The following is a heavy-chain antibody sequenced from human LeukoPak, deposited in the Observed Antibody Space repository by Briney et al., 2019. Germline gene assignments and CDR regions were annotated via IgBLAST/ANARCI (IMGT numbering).Heavy chain of an antibody. Sequence: SVKVSCKASGGTFSSYAISWVRQAPGQGLEWMGRIIPILSIANYAQKFQGRVTITADKSTSTAYMELSSLRSEDTAVYYCARDKGDGYNSRLFDYWGQGTLVTVSS. CDR2: IIPILSIA. CDR3: ARDKGDGYNSRLFDY. CDR1: GGTFSSYA. D-gene: IGHD5-24*01. J-gene: IGHJ4*02. V-gene: IGHV1-69*04.